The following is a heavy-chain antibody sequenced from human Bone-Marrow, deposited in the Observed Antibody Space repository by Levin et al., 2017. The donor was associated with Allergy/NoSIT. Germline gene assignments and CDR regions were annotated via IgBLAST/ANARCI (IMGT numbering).Heavy chain of an antibody. CDR2: ISVYNGNT. Sequence: ASVKVSCRASGYTFSNFGISWVRQAPGQGLEGMAWISVYNGNTEYAQKFQGRVTMTTDTSTSTAYMELRSLRSDDTAVYYCARDPPATAAAGTLGYWGQGTLVTVSS. J-gene: IGHJ4*02. D-gene: IGHD6-13*01. CDR3: ARDPPATAAAGTLGY. V-gene: IGHV1-18*01. CDR1: GYTFSNFG.